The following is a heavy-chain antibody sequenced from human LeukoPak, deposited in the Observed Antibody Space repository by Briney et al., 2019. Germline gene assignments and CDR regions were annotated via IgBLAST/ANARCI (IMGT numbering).Heavy chain of an antibody. CDR1: GYRFTSSA. V-gene: IGHV1-18*01. D-gene: IGHD2-2*01. Sequence: ASVKVSYKASGYRFTSSAISWVRQAPGQGLEWMGWISGYNGNTKYAQKLQGRVMMTTDTSTSTAYMELRSLRSDDTDVYHCARGPIIDIAVVPAARNYYMDVWGKGTTVTVSS. J-gene: IGHJ6*03. CDR2: ISGYNGNT. CDR3: ARGPIIDIAVVPAARNYYMDV.